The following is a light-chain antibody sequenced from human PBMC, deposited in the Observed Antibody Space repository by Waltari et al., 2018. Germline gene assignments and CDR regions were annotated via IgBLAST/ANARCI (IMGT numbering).Light chain of an antibody. CDR1: QSVSSY. V-gene: IGKV3-11*01. Sequence: EIVLTQSPATLSLSPGDRATLSCRATQSVSSYLAWYQQKPGQAPRLLIYDASTRAPGIPARFSGSGSGTDFTLTISRLEPEDFAVYYCQQRTNPFTFGPGTKVDIK. J-gene: IGKJ3*01. CDR2: DAS. CDR3: QQRTNPFT.